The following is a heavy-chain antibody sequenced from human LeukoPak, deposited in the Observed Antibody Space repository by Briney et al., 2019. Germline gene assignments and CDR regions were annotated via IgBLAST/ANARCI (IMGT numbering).Heavy chain of an antibody. J-gene: IGHJ4*02. D-gene: IGHD2-2*02. V-gene: IGHV3-30*04. CDR2: ISYDGSNA. CDR3: ARDSQRTYCSSTSCYRYYFDY. Sequence: PGGSLRLSCAASEFTFSSYAMRWVRQAPGKGLEWVSLISYDGSNAYYADSVKGRFTISRDNSKNTLYLQMSSLRAEDTAVYYCARDSQRTYCSSTSCYRYYFDYWGQGTLVTVSS. CDR1: EFTFSSYA.